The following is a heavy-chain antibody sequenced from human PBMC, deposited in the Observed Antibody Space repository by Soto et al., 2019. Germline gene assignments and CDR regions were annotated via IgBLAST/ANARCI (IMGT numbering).Heavy chain of an antibody. Sequence: GESLKISCKGSGYSFTSYWIGWVRQMPGKGLEWMGIIYPGDFDTRYSPSFQGQVTISADKSISTAYLQWSSLKASDTAMYYCARLAFPSYYYDSSGYSWFDPWGQGTLVTVSS. CDR1: GYSFTSYW. V-gene: IGHV5-51*01. CDR3: ARLAFPSYYYDSSGYSWFDP. CDR2: IYPGDFDT. D-gene: IGHD3-22*01. J-gene: IGHJ5*02.